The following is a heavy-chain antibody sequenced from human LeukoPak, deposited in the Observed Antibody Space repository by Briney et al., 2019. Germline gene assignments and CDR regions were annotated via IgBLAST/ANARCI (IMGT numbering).Heavy chain of an antibody. CDR2: ISSSGSTI. D-gene: IGHD3-16*01. J-gene: IGHJ6*03. CDR1: GFTFSSYE. CDR3: ARDQTWGEKGWYYYFYMDV. V-gene: IGHV3-48*03. Sequence: GGSLRLSCAASGFTFSSYEMNWVRQAPGKGLEWVSYISSSGSTISYADSVRGRFTISRDNAKNSLYLQMNSLRAEDTAVYYCARDQTWGEKGWYYYFYMDVWGKGTTVTISS.